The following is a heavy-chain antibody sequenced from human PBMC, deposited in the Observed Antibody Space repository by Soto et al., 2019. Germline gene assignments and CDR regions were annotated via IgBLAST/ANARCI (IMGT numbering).Heavy chain of an antibody. J-gene: IGHJ5*02. CDR1: GGSITSGVDY. CDR2: IYYSGSA. Sequence: SETLSLTCTVSGGSITSGVDYWSWIRQNPGKGLELIGYIYYSGSAYYKPSLKSRSTMSVDTSKNRFSLKLSSVTAADTAVYYCARRDVLNWFDPWGQGTLVTVSS. V-gene: IGHV4-31*03. CDR3: ARRDVLNWFDP.